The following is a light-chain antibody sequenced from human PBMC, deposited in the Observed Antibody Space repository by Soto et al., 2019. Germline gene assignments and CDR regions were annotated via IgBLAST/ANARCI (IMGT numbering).Light chain of an antibody. CDR3: QHYCSSPLLS. Sequence: EIVLTQSPGTLSLSPGERATLSCRASQSVSSSYLAWYQQKPGQAPRLLIYGASSRATGIPDRFSGSGSGTDFTLTSSRLETDEFAVYYCQHYCSSPLLSVGGGTRVEIK. CDR2: GAS. CDR1: QSVSSSY. J-gene: IGKJ4*01. V-gene: IGKV3-20*01.